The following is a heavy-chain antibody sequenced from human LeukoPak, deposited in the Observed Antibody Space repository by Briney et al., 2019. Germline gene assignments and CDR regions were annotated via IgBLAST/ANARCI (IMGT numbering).Heavy chain of an antibody. D-gene: IGHD2-8*01. J-gene: IGHJ3*02. Sequence: PSETLSLTCTVSGDSVSSDSYYWSWIRQPPGKGLEWIGYIYYSVTTNYNPSLKSRVTISIDTSKNQFSLGLSSVTAADTAVYYCARDVYCINGVCYSAFDIWGQGTMVSVSS. CDR1: GDSVSSDSYY. CDR2: IYYSVTT. V-gene: IGHV4-61*01. CDR3: ARDVYCINGVCYSAFDI.